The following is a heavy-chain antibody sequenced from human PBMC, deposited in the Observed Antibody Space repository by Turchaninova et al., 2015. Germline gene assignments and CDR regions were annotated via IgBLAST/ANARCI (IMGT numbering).Heavy chain of an antibody. V-gene: IGHV1-46*01. CDR1: GYTFTAYY. CDR2: INPHDGRT. Sequence: QVRLVQSGAEVKEPGASVRVSCKATGYTFTAYYTHWVRQAPGQGLEWMGVINPHDGRTTYAQKFQGRVNISTDTSARTAYLDLSNLRVEDTAVYFCARSLSAPYQRHDHWGQGALVTVSS. CDR3: ARSLSAPYQRHDH. D-gene: IGHD3-16*01. J-gene: IGHJ4*02.